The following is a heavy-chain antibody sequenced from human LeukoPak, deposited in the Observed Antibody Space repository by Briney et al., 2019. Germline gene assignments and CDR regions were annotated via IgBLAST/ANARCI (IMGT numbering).Heavy chain of an antibody. Sequence: GVSVKVSCKASGYTFTSYYLHWVRQAPGQGLEWMGVITASGGGTTYAQKFQGRVTMTRDTSASTAYMELSSLRSEDTAVYYCARDLGGKPKYYFDYWGQGTLVTVSS. CDR1: GYTFTSYY. D-gene: IGHD4-23*01. J-gene: IGHJ4*02. CDR2: ITASGGGT. V-gene: IGHV1-46*01. CDR3: ARDLGGKPKYYFDY.